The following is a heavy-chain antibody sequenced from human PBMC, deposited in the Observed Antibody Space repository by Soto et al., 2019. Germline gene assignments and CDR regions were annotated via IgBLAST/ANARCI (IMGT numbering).Heavy chain of an antibody. CDR3: AQTRRDYYDSSGYYYGDWFDP. Sequence: SETLSLTCTVSGGSISSGGYYWSWIRQHPGKGLEWIGYIYYSGSTYYNPSLKSRVTISVDTSKNQFSLKLSSVTAADTAVYYCAQTRRDYYDSSGYYYGDWFDPWGQGTLVTVSS. CDR1: GGSISSGGYY. D-gene: IGHD3-22*01. CDR2: IYYSGST. V-gene: IGHV4-31*03. J-gene: IGHJ5*02.